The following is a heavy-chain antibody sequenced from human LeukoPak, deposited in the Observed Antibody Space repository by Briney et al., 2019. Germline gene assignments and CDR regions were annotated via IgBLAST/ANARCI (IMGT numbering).Heavy chain of an antibody. V-gene: IGHV4-38-2*02. CDR2: ISHRGST. Sequence: SETLSLTCTVSGSSISSSYYGAWIRQPPGKGLEWIATISHRGSTYYNPSLKGRVTISADTSQNQHSLRLNSVTVADTAVYYCARVNTVMATFDYWGQGTPVTVSS. CDR3: ARVNTVMATFDY. CDR1: GSSISSSYY. J-gene: IGHJ4*02. D-gene: IGHD5-24*01.